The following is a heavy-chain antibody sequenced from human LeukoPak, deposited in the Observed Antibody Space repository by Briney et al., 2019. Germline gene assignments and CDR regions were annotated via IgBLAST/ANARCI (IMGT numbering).Heavy chain of an antibody. CDR3: ARDVAVAGTGGY. CDR2: IYYSGST. CDR1: GGSISSSTYY. Sequence: SETLSLTCTVSGGSISSSTYYWGWIRQPPGKGLEWIGSIYYSGSTYYNPSLKSRVTISVDTSKNQFSLKLSSVTAADTAVYYCARDVAVAGTGGYWGQGTLVTVSS. D-gene: IGHD6-19*01. J-gene: IGHJ4*02. V-gene: IGHV4-39*07.